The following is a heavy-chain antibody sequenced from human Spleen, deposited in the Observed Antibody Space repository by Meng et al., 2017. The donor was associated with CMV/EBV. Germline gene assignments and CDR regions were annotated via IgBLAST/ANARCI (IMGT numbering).Heavy chain of an antibody. J-gene: IGHJ4*02. CDR2: FVNNVDT. CDR3: ARGTPGRSYSDY. D-gene: IGHD3-10*01. V-gene: IGHV1-18*01. Sequence: QVPLLQSAAEGKKPGAPVGVSCEASGYTFASYGISWLRQAPGQGLEWIGWFVNNVDTYSAQKFQGRVTMTTDTHTSTAFMELRSLRSDDTAVYYCARGTPGRSYSDYWGQGTLVTVSS. CDR1: GYTFASYG.